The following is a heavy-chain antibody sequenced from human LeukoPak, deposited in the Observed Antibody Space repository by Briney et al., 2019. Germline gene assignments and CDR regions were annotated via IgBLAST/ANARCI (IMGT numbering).Heavy chain of an antibody. D-gene: IGHD1-7*01. V-gene: IGHV3-11*04. J-gene: IGHJ4*02. CDR1: GFTFSDYY. CDR3: ASRLGVTGSMRY. Sequence: SGGSLRLSCAASGFTFSDYYMSWIRQAPGKGLEWVSYISSSGSTIYYADSVKGRFTISRDNAKNSLYLQMNSLRAEDTVVYYCASRLGVTGSMRYWGQGTLVTVSS. CDR2: ISSSGSTI.